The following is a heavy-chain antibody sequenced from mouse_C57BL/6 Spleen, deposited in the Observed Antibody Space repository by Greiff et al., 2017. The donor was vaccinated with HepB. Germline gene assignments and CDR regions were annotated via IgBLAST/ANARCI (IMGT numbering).Heavy chain of an antibody. V-gene: IGHV1-59*01. Sequence: QVQLQQPGAELVRPGPSVKLSCKASGYTFTSYWMHWVKQRPGQGLEWIGVIDPSDSYTNYNQKFKGKATLTVDTSSSTAYMQLSSLTSEDSAVYYCARRGGRSNYFDYWGQGTTLTVSS. CDR3: ARRGGRSNYFDY. CDR2: IDPSDSYT. J-gene: IGHJ2*01. CDR1: GYTFTSYW. D-gene: IGHD1-1*01.